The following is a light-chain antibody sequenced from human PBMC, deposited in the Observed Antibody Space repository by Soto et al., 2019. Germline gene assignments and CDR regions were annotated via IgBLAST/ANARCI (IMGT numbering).Light chain of an antibody. J-gene: IGLJ2*01. V-gene: IGLV2-14*01. CDR2: DVS. CDR1: SSDVGGYNY. Sequence: QSVLTQPASVSGSPGQSITISCTGASSDVGGYNYVSWYQQHPGKAPKLMIYDVSNRPSGVSNRFSGSKSGNTASLTISGLKAEDEAAYYCSSYTSRSTLVFGGGTKVTVL. CDR3: SSYTSRSTLV.